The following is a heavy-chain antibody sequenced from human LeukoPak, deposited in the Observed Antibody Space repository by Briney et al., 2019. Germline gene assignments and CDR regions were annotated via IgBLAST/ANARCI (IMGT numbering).Heavy chain of an antibody. J-gene: IGHJ4*02. CDR2: IYTSGST. D-gene: IGHD2-2*02. CDR1: GGSISSGSYY. Sequence: SQTLSLTCTVSGGSISSGSYYWSWIRQPAGKGLEWIGRIYTSGSTNYNPSLKSRVTISVDTSKNQFSVKLSSVTAADTAVYYCARGSGPGYCSSTSCYTGRYYFDYWGQGTLVTVSS. CDR3: ARGSGPGYCSSTSCYTGRYYFDY. V-gene: IGHV4-61*02.